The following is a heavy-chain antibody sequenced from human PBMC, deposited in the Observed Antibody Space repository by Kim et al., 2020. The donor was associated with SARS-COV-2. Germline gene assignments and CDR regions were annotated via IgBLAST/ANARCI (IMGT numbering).Heavy chain of an antibody. CDR2: FDPEDGET. V-gene: IGHV1-24*01. J-gene: IGHJ4*02. CDR3: ATVPAILVVVVGLYYFDY. D-gene: IGHD3-22*01. CDR1: GYTLTELS. Sequence: ASVKVSCKVSGYTLTELSMHWVRQAPGKGLEWMGGFDPEDGETIYAQKFEGRVTITEDTSTDTAYMELSSLRSEDTAVYYCATVPAILVVVVGLYYFDYWGQGTLVTVSS.